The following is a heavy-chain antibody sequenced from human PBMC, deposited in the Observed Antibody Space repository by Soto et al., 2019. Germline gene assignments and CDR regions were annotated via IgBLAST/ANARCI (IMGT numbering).Heavy chain of an antibody. J-gene: IGHJ5*02. CDR1: GGSISRGGYY. CDR2: IYYSGST. CDR3: ARGSPEAVGRSRWFDP. V-gene: IGHV4-31*03. D-gene: IGHD6-19*01. Sequence: QVQLQESGPGLVKPSQTLSLTCTVSGGSISRGGYYWSWIRQHPGKGLEWIGYIYYSGSTYYNPSLKSRVTISVDTSKNQFSLKLSSVTAADTAVYYCARGSPEAVGRSRWFDPWGQGTLVTVSS.